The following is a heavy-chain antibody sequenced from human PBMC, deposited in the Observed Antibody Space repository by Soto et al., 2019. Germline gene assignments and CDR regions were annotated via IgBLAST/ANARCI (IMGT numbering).Heavy chain of an antibody. J-gene: IGHJ4*02. D-gene: IGHD3-22*01. CDR3: VKVYGRYYYDSNGGYQFDS. Sequence: GGSLRLSCSASGFTFNIFAMHWLRQAPGKGREYVSSINFNGASTYYADSVKGRFTISRDNSRNTLYLQMSSLSVEDTAVYYCVKVYGRYYYDSNGGYQFDSWGQGTLVTVSS. V-gene: IGHV3-64D*06. CDR1: GFTFNIFA. CDR2: INFNGAST.